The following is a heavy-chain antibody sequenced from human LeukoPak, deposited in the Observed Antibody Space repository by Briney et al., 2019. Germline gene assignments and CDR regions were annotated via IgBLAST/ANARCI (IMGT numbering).Heavy chain of an antibody. J-gene: IGHJ6*02. CDR1: DGSFSGYY. V-gene: IGHV4-34*01. Sequence: SETLSLTCAVYDGSFSGYYWSWIRQTPGKGLEWIGEINHSGSTKYNPSPESRVTISVDTSKNQFSLKVNSVTAADTAVYYCARGRGIVVRNGQYYNYGMDVWGQGTTVTVSS. D-gene: IGHD1-26*01. CDR3: ARGRGIVVRNGQYYNYGMDV. CDR2: INHSGST.